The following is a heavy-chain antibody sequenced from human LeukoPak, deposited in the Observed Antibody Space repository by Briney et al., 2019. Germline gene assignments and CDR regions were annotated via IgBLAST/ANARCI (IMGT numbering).Heavy chain of an antibody. CDR1: GYTFRNYG. Sequence: ASVKVSCKASGYTFRNYGISWVRQAPGQGLEWMGWISPYNGNTDYAQNLQGRVTMTTDTSTSTVYMELRSLRSDDTAVYYCARDRSTSDYWGQGTLVTVSS. CDR2: ISPYNGNT. D-gene: IGHD2-2*01. CDR3: ARDRSTSDY. J-gene: IGHJ4*02. V-gene: IGHV1-18*04.